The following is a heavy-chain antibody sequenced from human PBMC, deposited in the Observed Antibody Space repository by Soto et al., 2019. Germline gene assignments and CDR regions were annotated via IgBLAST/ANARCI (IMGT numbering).Heavy chain of an antibody. CDR2: ISSSSSTI. D-gene: IGHD2-8*01. CDR3: AGHDERIGRIGWFDP. CDR1: GFTFSSYS. V-gene: IGHV3-48*01. J-gene: IGHJ5*02. Sequence: EVQLVESGGGLVQPGGSLRLSCAASGFTFSSYSMNWVRQAPGKGLEWVSYISSSSSTIYYALSVKGRFTISRDNAKDSTYGEMSSLRAGDTVVTYCAGHDERIGRIGWFDPCGQGTLLTVSP.